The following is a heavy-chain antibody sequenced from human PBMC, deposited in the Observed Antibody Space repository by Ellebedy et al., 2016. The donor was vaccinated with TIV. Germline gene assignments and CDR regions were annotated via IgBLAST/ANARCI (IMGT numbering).Heavy chain of an antibody. CDR3: ARNRDYYDSSGYRDAFDI. D-gene: IGHD3-22*01. J-gene: IGHJ3*02. CDR2: IFSNDEK. V-gene: IGHV2-26*01. CDR1: GFSLSNARMG. Sequence: SGPTLVKPTETLTLTCTVSGFSLSNARMGVSWIRQPPGKALEWLAHIFSNDEKSYSTSLKSRLTISKDTSKSQVVPTMTNMDPVDTATYYCARNRDYYDSSGYRDAFDIWGQGTMVTVSS.